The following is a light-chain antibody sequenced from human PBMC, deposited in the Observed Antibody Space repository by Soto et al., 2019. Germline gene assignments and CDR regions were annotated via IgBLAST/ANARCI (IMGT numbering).Light chain of an antibody. J-gene: IGKJ5*01. Sequence: IQLTQYPSSLSASVGDRVTFTCRASEDISSYLVWYQQKPGAAPKLLIYAASALHSGVPSRFSGSGSGTDFTLTISSLHPEDFAVYFCQQFKNYPITFGQGTRLEIK. CDR3: QQFKNYPIT. CDR1: EDISSY. CDR2: AAS. V-gene: IGKV1-9*01.